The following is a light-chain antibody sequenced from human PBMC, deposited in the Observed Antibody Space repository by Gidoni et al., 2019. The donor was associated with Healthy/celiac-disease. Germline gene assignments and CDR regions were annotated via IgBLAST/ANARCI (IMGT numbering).Light chain of an antibody. V-gene: IGLV1-40*01. CDR1: SSNIGAGYD. J-gene: IGLJ1*01. CDR3: QSYDSSLSAL. CDR2: GNS. Sequence: QSVLTQPPSVSGAPGQRVTISCTGSSSNIGAGYDVHWYQRLPGTAPKLLIYGNSNRPSGVPDRFSGSKSGTSASLAITGLQAEDEADYYCQSYDSSLSALFGTGTKVTVL.